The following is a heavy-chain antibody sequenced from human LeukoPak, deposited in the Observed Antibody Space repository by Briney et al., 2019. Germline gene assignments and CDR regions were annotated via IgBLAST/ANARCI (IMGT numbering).Heavy chain of an antibody. CDR3: ARKNDFDI. CDR1: GGSVSSGSYY. D-gene: IGHD2/OR15-2a*01. Sequence: PSETLSLTCTVSGGSVSSGSYYWSWIRQPPGKGLEWIGCIYYSGSTYYNPSLKSRVTISVDMSKNQFSLRLTSVTAADTAVYYCARKNDFDIWGQGTLVTVSS. V-gene: IGHV4-61*01. CDR2: IYYSGST. J-gene: IGHJ3*02.